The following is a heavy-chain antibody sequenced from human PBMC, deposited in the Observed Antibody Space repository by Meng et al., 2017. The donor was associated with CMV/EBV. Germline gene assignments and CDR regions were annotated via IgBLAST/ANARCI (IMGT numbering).Heavy chain of an antibody. CDR3: ARVAGYCSSTSCKHAFDI. V-gene: IGHV1-8*01. J-gene: IGHJ3*02. D-gene: IGHD2-2*01. Sequence: ASVKVSCKASGYTFTSYDINWVRQATGQGLEWMGWMNPNSGNTGYAQKFQGRVTMTRNTSISTAYMELSSLRSEDTAVYYCARVAGYCSSTSCKHAFDIWGQGTMVTVSS. CDR1: GYTFTSYD. CDR2: MNPNSGNT.